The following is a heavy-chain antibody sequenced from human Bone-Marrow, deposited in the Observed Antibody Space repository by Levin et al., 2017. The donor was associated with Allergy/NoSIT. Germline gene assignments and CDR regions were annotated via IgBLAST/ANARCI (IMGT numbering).Heavy chain of an antibody. J-gene: IGHJ5*02. CDR3: ARVGPYCSSTSCYVRYIKWFDP. V-gene: IGHV1-18*01. CDR1: GYTFTSYG. CDR2: ISAYNGNT. Sequence: GESLKISCKASGYTFTSYGISWVRQAPGQGLEWMGWISAYNGNTNYAQKLQGRVTMTTDTSTSTAYMELRSLRSDDTAVYYCARVGPYCSSTSCYVRYIKWFDPWGQGTLVTVSS. D-gene: IGHD2-2*01.